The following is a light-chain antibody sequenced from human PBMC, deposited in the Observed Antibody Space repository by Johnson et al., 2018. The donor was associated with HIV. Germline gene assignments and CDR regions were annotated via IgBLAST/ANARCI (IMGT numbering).Light chain of an antibody. CDR2: ENK. V-gene: IGLV1-51*02. Sequence: QSILTQPPSVSAAPGQKVTISCSGSSSNIGNNYVFWYQHLPGAAPKLLIHENKKRPSGIPDRFSGSQSGTSATLDITGLQTGDEADYYCGTWDSSLGAWVFGTGTKVTVL. CDR1: SSNIGNNY. J-gene: IGLJ1*01. CDR3: GTWDSSLGAWV.